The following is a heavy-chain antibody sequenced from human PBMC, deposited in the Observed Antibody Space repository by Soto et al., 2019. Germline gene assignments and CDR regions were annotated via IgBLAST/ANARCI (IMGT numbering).Heavy chain of an antibody. Sequence: GGSLTLSCAASGFTFSSYAMSWVRQAPGTGLEWVSAISGSGGSTYYADSVKGRFTISRDNSKNTLYLQIHSPRAADNTATYYSKVRDSWSYRDSYYYFDVWGRGTLVTVSS. V-gene: IGHV3-23*01. CDR1: GFTFSSYA. J-gene: IGHJ4*02. D-gene: IGHD1-26*01. CDR3: SKVRDSWSYRDSYYYFDV. CDR2: ISGSGGST.